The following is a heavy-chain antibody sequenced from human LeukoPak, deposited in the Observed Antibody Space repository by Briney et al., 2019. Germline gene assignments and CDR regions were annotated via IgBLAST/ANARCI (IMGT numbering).Heavy chain of an antibody. CDR1: GYTFSSYG. V-gene: IGHV1-18*01. CDR2: ISGYNGNT. J-gene: IGHJ5*02. D-gene: IGHD3-10*01. CDR3: ARDRRYYGSGSYYGDNWFDP. Sequence: AASVKVSCKASGYTFSSYGISWVRQGPGQGLEWMGWISGYNGNTNYAQKVQGRVTMTTDTSTSTAHMELRSLRSDDTAVYYCARDRRYYGSGSYYGDNWFDPWGQGTLVTVSS.